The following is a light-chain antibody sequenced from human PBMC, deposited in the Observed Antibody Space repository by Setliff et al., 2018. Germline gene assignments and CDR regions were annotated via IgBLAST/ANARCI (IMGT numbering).Light chain of an antibody. V-gene: IGLV2-8*01. CDR2: EVS. J-gene: IGLJ1*01. Sequence: QSALAQPPSASGSPGQSVAISCTGTSRDVGGFNFVSWYQQHPGKAPKLIIYEVSKRPSGVPDHFSGSKSGNTASLTVSGLQAEDEADYYCSSYAGNYIYVFGSGTKVTVL. CDR1: SRDVGGFNF. CDR3: SSYAGNYIYV.